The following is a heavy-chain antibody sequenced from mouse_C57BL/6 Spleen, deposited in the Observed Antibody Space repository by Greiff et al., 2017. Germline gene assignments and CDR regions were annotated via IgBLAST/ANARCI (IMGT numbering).Heavy chain of an antibody. V-gene: IGHV1-9*01. J-gene: IGHJ3*01. CDR3: APGDYYCGSSPGFAY. D-gene: IGHD1-1*01. CDR1: GYTFTGYW. Sequence: QVQLQQSGAELMKPGASVKLSCKATGYTFTGYWIEWVKQRPGHGLEWIGEIFPGSGSTNYNEKFKGKATFTADTSSNTAYMPLSSLTTEDSAIYYCAPGDYYCGSSPGFAYWGQGTLVTVSA. CDR2: IFPGSGST.